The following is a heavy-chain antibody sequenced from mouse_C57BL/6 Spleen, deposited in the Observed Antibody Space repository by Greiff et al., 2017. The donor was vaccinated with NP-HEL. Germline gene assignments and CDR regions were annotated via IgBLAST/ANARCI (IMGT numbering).Heavy chain of an antibody. D-gene: IGHD1-1*01. CDR1: GYAFSSYW. CDR3: ARYLSHYYGSSGYYFDY. J-gene: IGHJ2*01. CDR2: IYPGDGDT. V-gene: IGHV1-80*01. Sequence: VQLQQSGAELVKPGASVKISCKASGYAFSSYWMNWVKQRPGKGLEWIGQIYPGDGDTNYNGKFKGKATLTADKSSSTAYMQLSSLTSEDSAVYFCARYLSHYYGSSGYYFDYWGQGTTLTVSS.